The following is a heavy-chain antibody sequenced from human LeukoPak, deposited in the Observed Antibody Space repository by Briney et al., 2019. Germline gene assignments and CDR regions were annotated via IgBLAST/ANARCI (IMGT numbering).Heavy chain of an antibody. Sequence: SETLSLTCAVYGGSFSGYYWSWIRQPPGKGLEWIGEINHSGSTNYNPSLKSRVTISVDTSKNQFSLKLSSVTAADTAVYYCAREPSLEFDYWGQGTLVTVSS. CDR2: INHSGST. CDR3: AREPSLEFDY. V-gene: IGHV4-34*01. D-gene: IGHD5-24*01. J-gene: IGHJ4*02. CDR1: GGSFSGYY.